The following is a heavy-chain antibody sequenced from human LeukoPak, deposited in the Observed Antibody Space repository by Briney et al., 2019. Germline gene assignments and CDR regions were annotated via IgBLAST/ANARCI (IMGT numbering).Heavy chain of an antibody. CDR3: AKDSSSNFNRGMDV. Sequence: GRSLRLSCAASGFTFDDYAMHWVRQALGKGLEWVSGISWNSGSIGYADSVKGRFTISRDNAKNSLYLQMNSLRAEDTALYYCAKDSSSNFNRGMDVWGQGTTVTVSS. D-gene: IGHD3-3*01. J-gene: IGHJ6*02. CDR2: ISWNSGSI. CDR1: GFTFDDYA. V-gene: IGHV3-9*01.